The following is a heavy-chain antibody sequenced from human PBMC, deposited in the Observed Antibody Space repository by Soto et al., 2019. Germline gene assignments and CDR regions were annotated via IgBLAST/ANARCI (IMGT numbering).Heavy chain of an antibody. Sequence: QVQLQESGPGLVEPSETLSLTCTVSGASISSYFWTWIRQPAGKGLDWIGRISTSGTTNYNPSLTSRVTMSVDTSNNHFSLNLSSVTAADTAVYYCAREAGPDRWFDPWGQGTLVTVSS. CDR1: GASISSYF. CDR2: ISTSGTT. D-gene: IGHD6-19*01. J-gene: IGHJ5*02. V-gene: IGHV4-4*07. CDR3: AREAGPDRWFDP.